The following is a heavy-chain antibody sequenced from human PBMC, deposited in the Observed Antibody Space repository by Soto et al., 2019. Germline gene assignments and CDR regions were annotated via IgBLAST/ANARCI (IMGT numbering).Heavy chain of an antibody. D-gene: IGHD5-18*01. Sequence: GGSLRLSCAASGFTFSSYAMHWVRQAPGKGLEWVAVISYNGSNKYYADSVKGRFTISRDNSKNTLYLQMNSLRAEDTAVYYCARDRDTPMVENWFDPWGQGTLVTVSS. V-gene: IGHV3-30-3*01. J-gene: IGHJ5*02. CDR1: GFTFSSYA. CDR2: ISYNGSNK. CDR3: ARDRDTPMVENWFDP.